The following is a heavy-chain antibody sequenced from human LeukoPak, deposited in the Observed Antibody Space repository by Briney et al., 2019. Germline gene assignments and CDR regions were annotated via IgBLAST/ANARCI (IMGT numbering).Heavy chain of an antibody. D-gene: IGHD3-3*01. J-gene: IGHJ3*02. Sequence: SETLSLTCTVSGGSISSYYWSWIRQPPGKGLEWIGYIYYSGSTNYNPSLKSRVTISVDTSKNQFSLKLSSVTAADTAAYYCARLEDYDDFAFDIWGQGTMVTVSS. V-gene: IGHV4-59*08. CDR2: IYYSGST. CDR1: GGSISSYY. CDR3: ARLEDYDDFAFDI.